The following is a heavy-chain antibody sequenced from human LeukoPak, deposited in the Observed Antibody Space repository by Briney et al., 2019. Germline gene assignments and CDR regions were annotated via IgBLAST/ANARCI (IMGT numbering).Heavy chain of an antibody. CDR2: IYHSGST. D-gene: IGHD3-10*01. J-gene: IGHJ4*02. V-gene: IGHV4-30-2*01. CDR3: ARAGGLADSDFDY. Sequence: SETLSLTCTVSGGSISSGGYYWSWIRQPPGKGLEWIGYIYHSGSTYYNPSLKSRVTISVDRSTNQSSLKLSSVTAADTAVYYCARAGGLADSDFDYWGQGTLVTVSS. CDR1: GGSISSGGYY.